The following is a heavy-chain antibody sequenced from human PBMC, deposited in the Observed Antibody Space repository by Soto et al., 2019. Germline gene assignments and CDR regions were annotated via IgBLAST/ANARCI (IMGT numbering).Heavy chain of an antibody. CDR3: ARVGDDYIWGSYRQGDAFDI. J-gene: IGHJ3*02. D-gene: IGHD3-16*02. Sequence: GGSLRLSCAASGFTFSSYWMSWVRQAPGKGLEWVANIKQDGSEKYYVDSVKGRFTISRDNAKNSLYLQMNSLRAEDTAVYYCARVGDDYIWGSYRQGDAFDIWGQGTMVTVSS. V-gene: IGHV3-7*01. CDR1: GFTFSSYW. CDR2: IKQDGSEK.